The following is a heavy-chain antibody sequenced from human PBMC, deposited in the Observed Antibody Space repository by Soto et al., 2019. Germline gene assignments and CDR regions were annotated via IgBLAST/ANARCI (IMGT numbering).Heavy chain of an antibody. D-gene: IGHD2-2*01. CDR3: ARYCASAKCLDP. Sequence: SWIRQPPGKGLEWIGYIYYSGSTNYNPSLKSRVTISVDTSKNQFSLRLSSVTAADTAVYYCARYCASAKCLDPWGQGTLVTVSS. CDR2: IYYSGST. J-gene: IGHJ5*02. V-gene: IGHV4-59*01.